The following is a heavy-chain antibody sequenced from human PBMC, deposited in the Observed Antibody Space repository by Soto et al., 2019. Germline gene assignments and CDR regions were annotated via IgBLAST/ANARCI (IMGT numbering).Heavy chain of an antibody. CDR1: GFTFSSYG. CDR3: AKGAVTTSLYYFDY. V-gene: IGHV3-30*18. D-gene: IGHD4-17*01. CDR2: ISYDGSEK. J-gene: IGHJ4*02. Sequence: QVQLVESGGGVVQPGRSLRLSCAASGFTFSSYGMHWVRQAPGKGLAWVAAISYDGSEKYYAVSVKGRFTISRDNSKNTRNRQMNSLRAEDTTVYYCAKGAVTTSLYYFDYWGQGTLVPVSS.